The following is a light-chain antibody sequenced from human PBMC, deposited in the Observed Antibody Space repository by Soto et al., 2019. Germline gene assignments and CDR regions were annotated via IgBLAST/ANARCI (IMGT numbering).Light chain of an antibody. CDR3: QSYDSSLSWV. V-gene: IGLV1-40*01. CDR1: SSNIGAGYD. Sequence: QPVLTQPPSVSGAPGQRVTISCTGSSSNIGAGYDVHWYQQLPGTAPKLLIYANSNRPSGVPDRFSGSKSGTSASLAITGLQAEDEADYYCQSYDSSLSWVFGTGTKLTVL. J-gene: IGLJ1*01. CDR2: ANS.